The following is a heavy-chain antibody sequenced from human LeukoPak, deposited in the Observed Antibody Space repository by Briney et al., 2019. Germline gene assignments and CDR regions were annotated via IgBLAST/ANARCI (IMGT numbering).Heavy chain of an antibody. Sequence: SETLSLTCTVSGGSISSYYWSWIRQPPGKGLEWIGYIYYSGSTNYNPSLKSRVTISVDTSKNQFSLKLSSVTAADTAVYYCARGGSASNPLDHWGQGTLVTVSS. V-gene: IGHV4-59*01. CDR1: GGSISSYY. CDR2: IYYSGST. J-gene: IGHJ4*02. CDR3: ARGGSASNPLDH. D-gene: IGHD3-10*01.